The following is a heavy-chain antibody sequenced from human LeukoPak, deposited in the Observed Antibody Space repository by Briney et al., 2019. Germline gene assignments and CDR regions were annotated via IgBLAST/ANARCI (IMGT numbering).Heavy chain of an antibody. J-gene: IGHJ4*02. CDR1: GGSISSSSYY. CDR3: ARHRIVVVVAATAPFDY. D-gene: IGHD2-15*01. V-gene: IGHV4-39*01. CDR2: IYYSGST. Sequence: PSETLSLTCTVSGGSISSSSYYWGWIRQPPGKGLEWIGSIYYSGSTYYNPSLKSRVTISVDTSKNQFSLKLSSVTAADTAVYYCARHRIVVVVAATAPFDYWGQGTLVTVSS.